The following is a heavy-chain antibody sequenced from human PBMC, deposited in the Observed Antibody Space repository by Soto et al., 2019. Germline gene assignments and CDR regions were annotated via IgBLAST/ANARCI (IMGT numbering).Heavy chain of an antibody. CDR2: IYYSGST. V-gene: IGHV4-30-4*02. CDR3: ARGSAAGTKSPFDY. CDR1: GGSISSGDYY. Sequence: SETLSLTCTVSGGSISSGDYYWSWIRQPPGKGLEWIGYIYYSGSTYYNTSLKSRVNISVDTSKNQLSLKLSFVTAADTAVYYCARGSAAGTKSPFDYWGQGTLVTVSS. J-gene: IGHJ4*02. D-gene: IGHD6-13*01.